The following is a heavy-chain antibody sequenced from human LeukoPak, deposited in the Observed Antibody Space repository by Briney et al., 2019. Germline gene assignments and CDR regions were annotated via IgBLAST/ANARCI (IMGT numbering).Heavy chain of an antibody. CDR2: IIPIFGTA. J-gene: IGHJ4*02. CDR3: ARQFGEEFDY. V-gene: IGHV1-69*13. D-gene: IGHD3-10*01. CDR1: GYTFTSYD. Sequence: SVKVSCKASGYTFTSYDINWVRQAPGQGLEWMGGIIPIFGTANYAQKFQGRVTITADESTSTAYMELSSLRSEDTAVYYCARQFGEEFDYWGQGTLVTVSS.